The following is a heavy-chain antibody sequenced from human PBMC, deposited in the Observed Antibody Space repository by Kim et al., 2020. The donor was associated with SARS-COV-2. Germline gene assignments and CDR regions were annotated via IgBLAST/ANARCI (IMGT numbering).Heavy chain of an antibody. J-gene: IGHJ5*02. CDR1: GFSLSDYA. CDR3: ARAGKYQLVSGDNWFDP. Sequence: GGSLRLSCTVSGFSLSDYAIYWVRQAPGKGLEWVAVLSYDGQKKYYADSVRGRFTVSRDNSNSTVYLQINSARPEDTAAYYCARAGKYQLVSGDNWFDP. V-gene: IGHV3-30*04. CDR2: LSYDGQKK. D-gene: IGHD2-2*01.